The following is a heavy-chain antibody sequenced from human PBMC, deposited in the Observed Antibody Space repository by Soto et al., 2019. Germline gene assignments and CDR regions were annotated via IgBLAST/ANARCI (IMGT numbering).Heavy chain of an antibody. J-gene: IGHJ4*02. CDR2: ISYDGSNK. V-gene: IGHV3-30-3*01. CDR1: GFTFSSYA. D-gene: IGHD2-15*01. CDR3: ARDRWPTSCYFDY. Sequence: GGSLRLSCAASGFTFSSYAMHWVRQAPGKGLEWVAVISYDGSNKYYADSVKGRFTISRDNSKNTLYLQMNSLRAEDTAVYYCARDRWPTSCYFDYWGQGTLVTVSS.